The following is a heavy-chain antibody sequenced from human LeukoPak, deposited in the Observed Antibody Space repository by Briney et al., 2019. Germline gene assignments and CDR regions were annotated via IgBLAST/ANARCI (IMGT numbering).Heavy chain of an antibody. CDR2: IIPILGTA. J-gene: IGHJ6*03. CDR1: GGTFDTYA. Sequence: ASVKVSCKASGGTFDTYAISWARQAPGQGLEWMGGIIPILGTANYAQKFQGRVTITADESTTTAHMDLSSLRFEDTAVYYCARSAAAYYYYMDVWGKGTTVTVSS. CDR3: ARSAAAYYYYMDV. V-gene: IGHV1-69*13.